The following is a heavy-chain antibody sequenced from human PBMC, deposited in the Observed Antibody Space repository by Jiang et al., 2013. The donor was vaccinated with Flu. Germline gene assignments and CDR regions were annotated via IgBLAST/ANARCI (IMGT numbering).Heavy chain of an antibody. Sequence: GAEVKKPGESLKISCKGSGYSFTSYWIGWVRQMPGKGLEWMGIIYPGDSDTRYSPSFQGQVTISADKSISTAYLQWSSLKASDTAMYYCARRDYYDSSGYYSYYFDYWGQGTLVTVSS. CDR2: IYPGDSDT. CDR3: ARRDYYDSSGYYSYYFDY. J-gene: IGHJ4*02. D-gene: IGHD3-22*01. CDR1: GYSFTSYW. V-gene: IGHV5-51*01.